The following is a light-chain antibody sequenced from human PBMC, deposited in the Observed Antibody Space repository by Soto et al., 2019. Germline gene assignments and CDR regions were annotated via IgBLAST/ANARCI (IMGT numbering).Light chain of an antibody. CDR3: CSYAGSYTVL. CDR2: DVN. V-gene: IGLV2-11*01. Sequence: QSVLTQPRSVSGSPGQSVTISCTGTSSDVGDYNYVSWYQQPPGKAPKLMIYDVNKRPSGVPDRFSGSKSGNTASLTVSGLQAEDEADYYCCSYAGSYTVLFGGGTKVTVL. J-gene: IGLJ2*01. CDR1: SSDVGDYNY.